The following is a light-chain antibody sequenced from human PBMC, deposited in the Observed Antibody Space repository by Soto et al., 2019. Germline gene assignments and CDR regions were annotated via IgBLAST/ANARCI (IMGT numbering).Light chain of an antibody. CDR1: QSLDTYT. V-gene: IGKV3-20*01. Sequence: IVLKQTPGPLSLSPWETATLSCRASQSLDTYTLAWYQQKPGQAPRLLIYGASTRAAAIPDRFIGSGSGTDFALTISRLEPEDFAVYYCQQYAESPLTFGPGTKVDIK. CDR2: GAS. J-gene: IGKJ3*01. CDR3: QQYAESPLT.